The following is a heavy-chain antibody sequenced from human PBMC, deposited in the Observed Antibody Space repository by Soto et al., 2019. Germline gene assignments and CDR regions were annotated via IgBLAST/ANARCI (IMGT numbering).Heavy chain of an antibody. Sequence: GGSLRLSCAASGFTFSTYWMNWVRQAPGKGLEWVANIKQDGSEKYYVDSVKGRFAISRDNAKDSLFLQMNNLRAEDTAVYYCVRDWSTFWGMDVWGQGTTVTAPQ. J-gene: IGHJ6*01. CDR1: GFTFSTYW. CDR3: VRDWSTFWGMDV. V-gene: IGHV3-7*01. CDR2: IKQDGSEK.